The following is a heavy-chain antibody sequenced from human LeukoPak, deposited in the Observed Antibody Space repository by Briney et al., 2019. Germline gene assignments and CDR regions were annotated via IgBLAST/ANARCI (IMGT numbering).Heavy chain of an antibody. V-gene: IGHV3-30*02. CDR2: IRYDGRNK. J-gene: IGHJ6*03. CDR3: AKGSKAVLFTRDRYMDV. CDR1: GFTFSTYG. Sequence: GGSLRLSCAASGFTFSTYGMHWVRQAPGKGLEWVAFIRYDGRNKYYADSVKGRFTISRDNSKKTLYLQMNSLRAEDTAVYFCAKGSKAVLFTRDRYMDVWGKGTTVTISS. D-gene: IGHD6-19*01.